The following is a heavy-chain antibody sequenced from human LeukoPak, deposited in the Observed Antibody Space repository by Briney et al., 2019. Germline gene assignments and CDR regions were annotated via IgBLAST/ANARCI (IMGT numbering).Heavy chain of an antibody. V-gene: IGHV1-8*01. D-gene: IGHD6-19*01. J-gene: IGHJ3*02. CDR2: MNPNSGNT. CDR3: ARANIAVAVDAFDI. CDR1: GYTFTSYD. Sequence: ASVKVSCKASGYTFTSYDTNWVRQATGQGLEWMGWMNPNSGNTGYAQKFQGRVTMTTDTSTSTAYMELRSLRSDDTAVYYCARANIAVAVDAFDIWGQGTMVTVSS.